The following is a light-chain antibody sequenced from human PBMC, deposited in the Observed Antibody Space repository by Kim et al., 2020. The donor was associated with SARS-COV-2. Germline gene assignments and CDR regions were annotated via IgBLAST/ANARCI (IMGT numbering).Light chain of an antibody. CDR1: TLVCKY. V-gene: IGLV3-1*01. J-gene: IGLJ2*01. Sequence: VSPAQPATITCSRETLVCKYVCWYQQMPGQTPVLVIYQDKMRPSGIPERFSGSNSGNTATLTISGTQAMDEADYYCQAWDSTSVVFGGGTKVTVL. CDR3: QAWDSTSVV. CDR2: QDK.